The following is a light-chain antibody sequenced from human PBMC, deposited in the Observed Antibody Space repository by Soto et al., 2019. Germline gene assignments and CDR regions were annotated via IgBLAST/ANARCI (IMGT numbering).Light chain of an antibody. CDR1: NSDIGTYNY. J-gene: IGLJ1*01. CDR2: EVT. CDR3: SAYTTRSAV. V-gene: IGLV2-14*01. Sequence: QSVLAQPASVSGSPGQSITISCTGSNSDIGTYNYVSWYQQLPGKAPKLMIYEVTKRPSGVSNRFSGSKSDNTASLTISGLQAEDEADYYCSAYTTRSAVFGTGTKVTVL.